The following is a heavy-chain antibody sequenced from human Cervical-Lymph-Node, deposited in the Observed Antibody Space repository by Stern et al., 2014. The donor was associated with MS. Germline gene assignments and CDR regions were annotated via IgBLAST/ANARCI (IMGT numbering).Heavy chain of an antibody. V-gene: IGHV4-59*01. CDR1: GGSITNYY. D-gene: IGHD2/OR15-2a*01. J-gene: IGHJ4*01. CDR2: IYYSGST. CDR3: ARDXGMFFL. Sequence: QVQLXXXGPGLVKPSETLSLTCTVSGGSITNYYWSWIRQPPGKGLEWIGYIYYSGSTNYNPSLKSRVTISVDTSKNQFSLKLSSVTAADTAVYYCARDXGMFFLWGQGTLVTVSS.